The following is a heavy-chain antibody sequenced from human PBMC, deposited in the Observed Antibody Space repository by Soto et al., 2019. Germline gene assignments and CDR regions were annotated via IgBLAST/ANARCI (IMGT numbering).Heavy chain of an antibody. CDR2: IIPIFGTA. J-gene: IGHJ3*02. V-gene: IGHV1-69*13. CDR1: GGTFSSYA. D-gene: IGHD6-6*01. Sequence: ASVKVSCKASGGTFSSYAISWVRQAPGQGLEWMGGIIPIFGTANYAQKFQGRVTITADESTSTAYMELSSLRSEDTAVYYCARYSIAARLGGAGYAFDIWGQGTMVTVSS. CDR3: ARYSIAARLGGAGYAFDI.